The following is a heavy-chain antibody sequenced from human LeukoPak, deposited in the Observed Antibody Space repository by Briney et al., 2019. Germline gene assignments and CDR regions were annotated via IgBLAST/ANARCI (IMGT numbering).Heavy chain of an antibody. D-gene: IGHD5-24*01. CDR3: ALQDGSSFDY. J-gene: IGHJ4*02. V-gene: IGHV4-59*08. Sequence: SETLSLTCTVSGGTISSYYWSWIRQPPGKGLEWIGYIYYSGSGNYNPSLQSRVTISVKTSKNQFSLQLSSVPAADTAVYHYALQDGSSFDYWGRGTLVTVSS. CDR2: IYYSGSG. CDR1: GGTISSYY.